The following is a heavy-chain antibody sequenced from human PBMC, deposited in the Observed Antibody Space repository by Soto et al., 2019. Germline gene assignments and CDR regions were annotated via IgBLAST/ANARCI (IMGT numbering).Heavy chain of an antibody. V-gene: IGHV4-59*01. J-gene: IGHJ6*02. CDR3: ARGSSYPYGMDV. Sequence: SQTLSLTCTVSGGSISSFYWSWILQPPGKGLEWIGYIYYSGSTNYNPSLKSRVTISVDTSKNQFSLELSSLRSEDTAVYYCARGSSYPYGMDVWGQGTTVTVSS. D-gene: IGHD1-26*01. CDR2: IYYSGST. CDR1: GGSISSFY.